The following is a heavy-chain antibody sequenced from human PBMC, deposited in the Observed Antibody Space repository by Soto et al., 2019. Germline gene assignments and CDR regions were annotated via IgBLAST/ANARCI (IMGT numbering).Heavy chain of an antibody. J-gene: IGHJ4*02. CDR1: GFTFSSYS. CDR3: ARDGGYDFSGGYPYFDS. CDR2: ISSSSSTI. D-gene: IGHD3-3*01. Sequence: PGGSLRLSCAASGFTFSSYSMNWVRQAPGKGLEWVSYISSSSSTIYYADSVKGRFTISRDNAKNSLYLQMNSLRAEDTAVYYCARDGGYDFSGGYPYFDSWGQGTLVTVSS. V-gene: IGHV3-48*01.